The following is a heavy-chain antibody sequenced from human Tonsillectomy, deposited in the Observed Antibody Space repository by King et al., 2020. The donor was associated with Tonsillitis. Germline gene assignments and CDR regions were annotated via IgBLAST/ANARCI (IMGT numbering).Heavy chain of an antibody. CDR2: ICYSGST. V-gene: IGHV4-39*01. J-gene: IGHJ5*02. CDR3: ASTDYDFGSASSPCFDP. D-gene: IGHD3-3*01. Sequence: QLQESGPGLVKPSETLSLTCTVSGGSISSSNYYWGWIRQPPGKGLEWIGSICYSGSTYYNPSLRSRVTISVDTSKNQFSLKLSSVTAADTAVYYGASTDYDFGSASSPCFDPWGQGTRVTVSS. CDR1: GGSISSSNYY.